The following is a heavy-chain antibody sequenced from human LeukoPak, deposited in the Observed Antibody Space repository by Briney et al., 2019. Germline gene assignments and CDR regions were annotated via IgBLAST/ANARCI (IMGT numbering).Heavy chain of an antibody. CDR1: GFTVSNNY. CDR3: SSDLYSSSWLPGNYFHGMDV. V-gene: IGHV3-49*04. J-gene: IGHJ6*02. CDR2: SRSRAYGGTT. D-gene: IGHD2-2*01. Sequence: GGSLRLSCAASGFTVSNNYMTWVRQAPGRGLEWVGYSRSRAYGGTTEYAASVKGRFSISRDDSKNVAYLQMNSLTTEDTAVYYCSSDLYSSSWLPGNYFHGMDVWGQGTTVSVSS.